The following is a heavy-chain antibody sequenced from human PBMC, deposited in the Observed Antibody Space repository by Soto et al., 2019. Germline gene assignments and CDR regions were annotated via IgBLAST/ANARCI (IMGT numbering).Heavy chain of an antibody. CDR2: INAGNGNT. Sequence: QVQLVQSGAEVKKPGASVKVSCKASGYTFTSYAMHWVRQAPGQRLEWMGWINAGNGNTKYSQKFQGRVTIIRDTTASTVYMELSSLRSEDTAVYYCASRQVVAGTNDYYYGMDVWGQGTTVTVSS. D-gene: IGHD6-19*01. V-gene: IGHV1-3*01. CDR1: GYTFTSYA. J-gene: IGHJ6*02. CDR3: ASRQVVAGTNDYYYGMDV.